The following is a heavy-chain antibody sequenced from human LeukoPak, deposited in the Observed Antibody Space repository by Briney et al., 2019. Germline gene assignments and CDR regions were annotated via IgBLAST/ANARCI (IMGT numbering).Heavy chain of an antibody. D-gene: IGHD6-19*01. CDR1: GCTFTGYY. CDR2: INPNSGGA. CDR3: ASGRTRLMYSRGWEDDY. V-gene: IGHV1-2*02. Sequence: GGSVKVSCMASGCTFTGYYMHWVRQAPGRGLEWMGGINPNSGGANYAQKFQGRVTMTTDTSISAAYMELSRLRSDDTAVYYCASGRTRLMYSRGWEDDYWGQGTLVTVSS. J-gene: IGHJ4*02.